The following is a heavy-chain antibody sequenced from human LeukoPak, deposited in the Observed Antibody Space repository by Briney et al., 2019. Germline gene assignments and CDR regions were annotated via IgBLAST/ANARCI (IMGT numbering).Heavy chain of an antibody. J-gene: IGHJ4*02. Sequence: PGGSLRLSCAASGFTFSDYYMSWIRQAPGKGLEWVSYISSSGSTIYYADSVKGRFAISRDNAKNSLYLQMNSLRAEDTAVYYCARDHYDYVWGSYRYRDTDYWGQGTLVTVSS. CDR1: GFTFSDYY. D-gene: IGHD3-16*02. CDR3: ARDHYDYVWGSYRYRDTDY. CDR2: ISSSGSTI. V-gene: IGHV3-11*01.